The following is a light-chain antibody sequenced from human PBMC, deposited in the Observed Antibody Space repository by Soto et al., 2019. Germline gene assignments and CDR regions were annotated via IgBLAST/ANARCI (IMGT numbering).Light chain of an antibody. Sequence: QSVLIQPPSASGSPGQSVTISCTGTSSGVGGYNCVSWYQQHPGKAPKLMIYEASKRPSGVPDRFSGSKSGNTASLTVSGLQAEDEADYYCSSYAGSNNYVFGTGTKVTV. CDR1: SSGVGGYNC. V-gene: IGLV2-8*01. J-gene: IGLJ1*01. CDR3: SSYAGSNNYV. CDR2: EAS.